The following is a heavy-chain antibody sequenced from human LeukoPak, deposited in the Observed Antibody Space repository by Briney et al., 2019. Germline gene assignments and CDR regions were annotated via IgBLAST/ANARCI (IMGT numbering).Heavy chain of an antibody. J-gene: IGHJ1*01. CDR3: ATNYYDISGYYYFESDLEH. V-gene: IGHV1-2*06. D-gene: IGHD3-22*01. CDR2: INPNSGGT. Sequence: ASVKVSCKASGYTFTGYFMHWVRQAPGQGLEWMGRINPNSGGTNYAQKSQGRVTMTRDTSISTAYMELTSLRSDDTAVYYCATNYYDISGYYYFESDLEHWGQGTLVTVSS. CDR1: GYTFTGYF.